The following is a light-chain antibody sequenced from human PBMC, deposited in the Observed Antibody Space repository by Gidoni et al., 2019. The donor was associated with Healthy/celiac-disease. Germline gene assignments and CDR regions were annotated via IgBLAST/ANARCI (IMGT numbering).Light chain of an antibody. CDR2: RNN. J-gene: IGLJ3*02. CDR3: AAWDDILSGWV. V-gene: IGLV1-47*01. Sequence: QSVLTQPPSASGTPGQRVTSSCSGSSSNIGSNYVYWYQQLPGTAPKLLIYRNNQRPSGVPDRFSGSTSGTSASLAISGLRSEDEADYYCAAWDDILSGWVFGGGTKLTVL. CDR1: SSNIGSNY.